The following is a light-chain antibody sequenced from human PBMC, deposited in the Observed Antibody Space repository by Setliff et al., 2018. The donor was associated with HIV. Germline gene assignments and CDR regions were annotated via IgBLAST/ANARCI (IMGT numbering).Light chain of an antibody. J-gene: IGLJ1*01. V-gene: IGLV1-40*01. Sequence: QSVLTQPPSVSGAPGQRVTISCTGSRSNIGAGFDVHWFQRLPGTAPKVVIYGDNYRPSGVPDRISGSKSGTSASLAITGLQAEDEADYYCQSYDGSLRGYVFGTGTKVTVL. CDR2: GDN. CDR3: QSYDGSLRGYV. CDR1: RSNIGAGFD.